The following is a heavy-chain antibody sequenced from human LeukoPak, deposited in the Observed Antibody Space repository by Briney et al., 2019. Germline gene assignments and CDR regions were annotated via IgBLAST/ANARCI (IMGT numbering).Heavy chain of an antibody. CDR2: IYYSGST. CDR1: GGSISGGDYY. J-gene: IGHJ5*02. CDR3: ARVESEIAPSHPYNWFDP. V-gene: IGHV4-30-4*01. Sequence: PSETLSLTCTVSGGSISGGDYYWSWIRQPPGKGLEWIGYIYYSGSTYYNPSLKSRVTISVDTSKNQFSLKLSSVTAADTAVYYCARVESEIAPSHPYNWFDPWGQGTLVTVSS. D-gene: IGHD6-13*01.